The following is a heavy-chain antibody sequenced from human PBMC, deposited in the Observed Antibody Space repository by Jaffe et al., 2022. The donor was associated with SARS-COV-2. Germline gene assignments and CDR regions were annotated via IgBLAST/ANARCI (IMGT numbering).Heavy chain of an antibody. Sequence: QVQLVESGGGVVQPGRSLRLSCAASGFTFSSYGMHWVRQAPGKGLEWVAVISYDGSNKYYADSVKGRFTISRDNSKNTLYLQMNSLRAEDTAVYYCAKDQTRIAVAGSDGGMDVWGQGTTVTVSS. J-gene: IGHJ6*02. D-gene: IGHD6-19*01. CDR3: AKDQTRIAVAGSDGGMDV. V-gene: IGHV3-30*18. CDR1: GFTFSSYG. CDR2: ISYDGSNK.